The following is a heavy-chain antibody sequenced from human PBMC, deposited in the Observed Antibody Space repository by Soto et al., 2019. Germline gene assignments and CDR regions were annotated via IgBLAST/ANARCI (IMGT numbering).Heavy chain of an antibody. CDR3: ARDEKAVTTRGWFDP. CDR1: GYTFTAYG. V-gene: IGHV1-18*01. D-gene: IGHD4-17*01. CDR2: ISTYNGHT. Sequence: QVQLVQSGAEVKKPGASVKVSCKASGYTFTAYGISWVRQAPGQGLEWMRWISTYNGHTNFAQNLQGRVTMTTDTSTSTACMELRSLRSDDTAVYYCARDEKAVTTRGWFDPWGQGTLVTVSS. J-gene: IGHJ5*02.